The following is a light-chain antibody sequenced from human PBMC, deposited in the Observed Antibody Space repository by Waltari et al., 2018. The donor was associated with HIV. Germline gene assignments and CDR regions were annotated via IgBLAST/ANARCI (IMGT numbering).Light chain of an antibody. J-gene: IGLJ3*02. CDR3: ASFTGDNTVM. V-gene: IGLV2-14*03. CDR1: ASDFGLNNF. CDR2: DVD. Sequence: AVTQPASVSGRPGQSTTISCPGDASDFGLNNFVSWYQQHSGKPPKLILYDVDSRASGVSDRFSGSMSGNTASLTISGLRTEDEAHYYCASFTGDNTVMFGGGTEVTVL.